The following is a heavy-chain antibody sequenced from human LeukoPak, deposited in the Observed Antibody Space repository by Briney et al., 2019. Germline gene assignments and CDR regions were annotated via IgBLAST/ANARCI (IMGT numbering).Heavy chain of an antibody. CDR1: GFTFSSYA. V-gene: IGHV3-30*04. Sequence: PGGSLRLSCAASGFTFSSYAMHWVRQAPGKGLEWVAVISYDGSNKYYADSVKGRFTISRDNSKNTLYLQMNSLRAEDTAVYYCARDRRDYYDSSGYFDYWGQGTLVTASS. D-gene: IGHD3-22*01. CDR2: ISYDGSNK. CDR3: ARDRRDYYDSSGYFDY. J-gene: IGHJ4*02.